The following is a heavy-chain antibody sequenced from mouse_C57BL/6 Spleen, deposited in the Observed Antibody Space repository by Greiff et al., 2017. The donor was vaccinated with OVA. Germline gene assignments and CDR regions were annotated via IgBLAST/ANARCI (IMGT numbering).Heavy chain of an antibody. CDR3: ARHGGDYEAWFAY. J-gene: IGHJ3*01. D-gene: IGHD2-13*01. CDR1: GFTFSDYG. CDR2: ISSGSSTI. Sequence: EVKVVESGGGLVKPGGSLKLSCAASGFTFSDYGMHWVRQAPEKGLEWVAYISSGSSTIYYADTVKGRFTISRDNAKNTLFLQMTSLRSDDTAMYYCARHGGDYEAWFAYWGQGTLVTVSA. V-gene: IGHV5-17*01.